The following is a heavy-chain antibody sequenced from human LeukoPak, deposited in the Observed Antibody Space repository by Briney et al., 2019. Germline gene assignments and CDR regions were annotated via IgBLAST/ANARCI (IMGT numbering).Heavy chain of an antibody. J-gene: IGHJ6*02. CDR1: GYTFTSYG. V-gene: IGHV1-69*13. CDR3: ASATLFGVVINNYYGMDV. Sequence: ASVKVSCKASGYTFTSYGISWVRQAPGQGLEWMGGIIPIFGTANYAQKFQGRVTITADESTSTAYMELSSLRSEDTAVYYRASATLFGVVINNYYGMDVWGQGTTVTVSS. D-gene: IGHD3-3*01. CDR2: IIPIFGTA.